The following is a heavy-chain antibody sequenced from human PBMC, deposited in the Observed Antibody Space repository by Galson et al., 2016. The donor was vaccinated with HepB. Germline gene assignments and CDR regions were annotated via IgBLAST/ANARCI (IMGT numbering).Heavy chain of an antibody. D-gene: IGHD3-3*01. J-gene: IGHJ2*01. V-gene: IGHV1-18*01. CDR3: ARDGLRFLELLSPHWYFDL. CDR2: ISAYNGNT. CDR1: GYTFTSYG. Sequence: SVKVSCKASGYTFTSYGISWVRQAPGQGLEWMGWISAYNGNTNYAQKLQGRVTMTTDTSTSTAYMELRSLKSDDTAVYYCARDGLRFLELLSPHWYFDLWARGTLVTVSS.